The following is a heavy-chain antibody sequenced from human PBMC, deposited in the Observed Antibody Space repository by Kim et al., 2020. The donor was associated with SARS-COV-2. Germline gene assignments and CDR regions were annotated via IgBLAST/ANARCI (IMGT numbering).Heavy chain of an antibody. CDR3: AKSTQRRWVLPGDFDS. CDR1: GDSVTSDSYY. CDR2: IYGRGTT. D-gene: IGHD7-27*01. J-gene: IGHJ4*01. V-gene: IGHV4-61*01. Sequence: SETLSLTCTVSGDSVTSDSYYWSWIRQSPRKGLEWIGFIYGRGTTKYNPSLSSRVTMSLDAARNQVSLKLNSVTAADSSVYFCAKSTQRRWVLPGDFDSWGQGVVVTVSS.